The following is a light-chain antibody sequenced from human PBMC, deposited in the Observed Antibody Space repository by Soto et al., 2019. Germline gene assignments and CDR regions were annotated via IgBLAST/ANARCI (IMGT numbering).Light chain of an antibody. J-gene: IGKJ1*01. CDR2: GAS. CDR1: QSVSRSY. CDR3: QQYTDWLLT. Sequence: EIVSAQSPGTLSLSPGDRATLPCRASQSVSRSYLGWYQQKPGQAPRLLIYGASSRATGIPDRFSGSGSGTDFTLTISRLEPEDVAVYYCQQYTDWLLTFCQGTKVDIK. V-gene: IGKV3-20*01.